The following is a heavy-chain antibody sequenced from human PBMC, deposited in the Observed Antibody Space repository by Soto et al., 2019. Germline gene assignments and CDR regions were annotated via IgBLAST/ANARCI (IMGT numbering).Heavy chain of an antibody. CDR3: XRTRSFTLGFYYDGMDV. CDR2: IYPGDSDT. Sequence: GESLKISCQGSGYSFAIYWIGWVRQMPGKDLEWMGIIYPGDSDTRYSPSFQGQVTISADKSLRTAYLQWTSLEASDTALYYCXRTRSFTLGFYYDGMDVWGQGTTVTVSS. J-gene: IGHJ6*02. V-gene: IGHV5-51*01. D-gene: IGHD6-6*01. CDR1: GYSFAIYW.